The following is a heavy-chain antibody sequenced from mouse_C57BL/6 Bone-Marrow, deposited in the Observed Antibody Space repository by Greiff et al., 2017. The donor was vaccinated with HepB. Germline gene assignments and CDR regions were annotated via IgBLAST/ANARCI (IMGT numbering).Heavy chain of an antibody. V-gene: IGHV1-26*01. CDR3: ARYDGYWWFAY. Sequence: EVQLQQSGPELVKPGASVKISCKASGYTFTDYYLNWVKQSHGKSLEWIGDINPNNGGTSYNQKFKGKATLTVDKSSSTAYMELRSLTSEDSAVYYCARYDGYWWFAYWGQGTLVTVSA. CDR1: GYTFTDYY. CDR2: INPNNGGT. D-gene: IGHD2-3*01. J-gene: IGHJ3*01.